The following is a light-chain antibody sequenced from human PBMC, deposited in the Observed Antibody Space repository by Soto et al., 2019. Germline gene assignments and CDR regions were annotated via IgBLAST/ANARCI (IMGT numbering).Light chain of an antibody. Sequence: QSVLTQPPSVSGAPGQRVTISCTGSSSNIGPGYDVHWYQQLPGTAPKLLMYGNHTRPSGVPDRFSGSESVTSASLAITGLQAEDEADYYCQSYDISLSGVVFGGGTKLTVL. CDR1: SSNIGPGYD. CDR2: GNH. V-gene: IGLV1-40*01. CDR3: QSYDISLSGVV. J-gene: IGLJ2*01.